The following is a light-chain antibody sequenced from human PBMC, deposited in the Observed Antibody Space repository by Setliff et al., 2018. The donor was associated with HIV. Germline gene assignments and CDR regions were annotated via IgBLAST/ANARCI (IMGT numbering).Light chain of an antibody. V-gene: IGLV2-14*03. J-gene: IGLJ1*01. CDR1: INDVGSYNY. CDR3: SSYAVGSTPSV. Sequence: QSAVAQPASVSGSPGQSIAISCTGSINDVGSYNYVSWYQQHPGKAPKLMIYDVGDRPSGVPDRFSGSKSGNTASLTTSGLQAEDEADYYCSSYAVGSTPSVFGTGTKVTVL. CDR2: DVG.